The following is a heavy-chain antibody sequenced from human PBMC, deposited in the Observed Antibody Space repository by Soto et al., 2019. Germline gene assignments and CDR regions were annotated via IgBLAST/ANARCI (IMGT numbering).Heavy chain of an antibody. D-gene: IGHD3-16*01. V-gene: IGHV4-4*02. CDR2: LHHDGTT. J-gene: IGHJ6*02. CDR3: ATQTISYTWGV. Sequence: QVQLQESGPGLVKPSETLSLTCAVSGGPITTTTWWAWVRLPPGKGLEWIGELHHDGTTNYNPSLESRITMSLDKSTTHSSLKLTSVTAADTAIYYCATQTISYTWGVWGRGTTVTVSS. CDR1: GGPITTTTW.